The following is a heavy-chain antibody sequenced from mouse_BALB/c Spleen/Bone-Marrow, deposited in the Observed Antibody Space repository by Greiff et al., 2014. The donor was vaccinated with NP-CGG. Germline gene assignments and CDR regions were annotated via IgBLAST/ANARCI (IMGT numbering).Heavy chain of an antibody. D-gene: IGHD1-2*01. CDR2: INPSTGYT. CDR3: ARSPHYYDLDY. V-gene: IGHV1-7*01. J-gene: IGHJ2*01. Sequence: QVQLKESGAEMAKTGGSVEMSCKASGYTFFSYWMHWVKKRPGQGLGGIGYINPSTGYTEYNQKFKDKATLTADKSSSTAYMQLSSLTSEDSAVYYCARSPHYYDLDYWGQGTTLTVSS. CDR1: GYTFFSYW.